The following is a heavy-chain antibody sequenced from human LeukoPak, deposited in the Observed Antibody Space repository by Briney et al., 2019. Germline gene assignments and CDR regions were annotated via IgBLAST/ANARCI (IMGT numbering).Heavy chain of an antibody. CDR1: GYTFTDYY. Sequence: ASVKVSCKASGYTFTDYYMHWVRQAPGQGLEWMGWINPDSGGTNYAQNFQGRVTMTRDTSISTAYMELSRLRSDDTAVYYCAREGVDWNHSVYYFDYWGQGTLVTVSS. CDR3: AREGVDWNHSVYYFDY. J-gene: IGHJ4*02. V-gene: IGHV1-2*02. CDR2: INPDSGGT. D-gene: IGHD1-1*01.